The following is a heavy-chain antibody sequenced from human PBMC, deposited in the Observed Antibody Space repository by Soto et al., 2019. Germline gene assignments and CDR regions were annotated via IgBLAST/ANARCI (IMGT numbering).Heavy chain of an antibody. D-gene: IGHD1-26*01. CDR1: GGTFTSLT. CDR3: ASPMVGPTN. J-gene: IGHJ4*02. Sequence: QVQLVQSGAEVKKPGSSVKVSCTASGGTFTSLTMSWVRQAPGQGLEWMGRHIPIFGIANYAQKFQGRVPITADKSTNTSYMELSSLSSEGTAISYCASPMVGPTNWGQGTLVTVSS. V-gene: IGHV1-69*02. CDR2: HIPIFGIA.